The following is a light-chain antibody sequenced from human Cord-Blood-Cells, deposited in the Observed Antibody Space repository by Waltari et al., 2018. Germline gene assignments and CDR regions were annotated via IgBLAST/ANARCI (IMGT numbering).Light chain of an antibody. Sequence: DIQMTQSPSFLSASVGDRVTITCQASQEISNYLNWYQQKPGKAPKLLIYDASNLETGVPSRFSGSGSGTDFTFTISSLQPEDIATYYCQQYDNLPITFGQGTRLEIK. V-gene: IGKV1-33*01. CDR1: QEISNY. CDR3: QQYDNLPIT. J-gene: IGKJ5*01. CDR2: DAS.